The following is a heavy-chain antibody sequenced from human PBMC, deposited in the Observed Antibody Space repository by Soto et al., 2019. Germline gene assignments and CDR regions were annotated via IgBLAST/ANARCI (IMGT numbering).Heavy chain of an antibody. CDR2: INAGNGNT. V-gene: IGHV1-3*01. Sequence: GASVKVSCKASGYTFTNYAMHWVRQAPGQGLEWMGWINAGNGNTKYSQKFQGRVTITRDTSASTAYMELSSLRSEDTAAYYCARAERIMITFGGIYYFDYWGQGAQVTVSS. J-gene: IGHJ4*02. CDR3: ARAERIMITFGGIYYFDY. D-gene: IGHD3-16*01. CDR1: GYTFTNYA.